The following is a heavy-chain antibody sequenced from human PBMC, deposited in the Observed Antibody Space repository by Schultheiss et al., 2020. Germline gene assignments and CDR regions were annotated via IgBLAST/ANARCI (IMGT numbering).Heavy chain of an antibody. J-gene: IGHJ5*02. CDR3: ARDASNWFDP. Sequence: GGSLRLSCAASGFTFDDYGMHWVRQAPAKGLEWVAIIYYDGSNSHYADSVKGRFTMSRDNSKNTVNLQMNSLRAEDTAVYYCARDASNWFDPWGQGTLVTVSS. CDR1: GFTFDDYG. V-gene: IGHV3-33*08. CDR2: IYYDGSNS.